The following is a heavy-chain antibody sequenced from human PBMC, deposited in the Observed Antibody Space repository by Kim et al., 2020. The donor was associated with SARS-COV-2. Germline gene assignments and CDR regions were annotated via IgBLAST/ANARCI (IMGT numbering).Heavy chain of an antibody. D-gene: IGHD1-26*01. V-gene: IGHV3-11*01. CDR3: ARERSRVGAVVLDP. CDR2: ISSSGSTI. Sequence: GGSLRLSCAASGFTFSDYYMSWIRQAPGKGLEWVSYISSSGSTIYYADSVKGRFTISRDNAKNSLYLQMNSLRAEDTAVYYCARERSRVGAVVLDPWGQGTLVTVSS. CDR1: GFTFSDYY. J-gene: IGHJ5*02.